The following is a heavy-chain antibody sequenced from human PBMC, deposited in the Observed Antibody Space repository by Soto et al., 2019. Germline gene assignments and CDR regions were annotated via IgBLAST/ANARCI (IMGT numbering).Heavy chain of an antibody. CDR2: INAGNGNT. V-gene: IGHV1-3*01. CDR3: ARRGIAAQYDYYGMDV. J-gene: IGHJ6*02. D-gene: IGHD6-13*01. Sequence: ASVKVSCKASGYTFTSYAMHWVRQAPGQRLEWMGWINAGNGNTKYSQKFQGRVTITRDTSASTAYMELSSLRSEDTAVYYCARRGIAAQYDYYGMDVWGQATTVTVSS. CDR1: GYTFTSYA.